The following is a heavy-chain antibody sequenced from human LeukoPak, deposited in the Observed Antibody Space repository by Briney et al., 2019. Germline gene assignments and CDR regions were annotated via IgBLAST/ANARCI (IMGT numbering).Heavy chain of an antibody. D-gene: IGHD3-10*01. CDR3: ARAVGGDGSGSL. CDR1: GDSISTYY. V-gene: IGHV4-59*01. J-gene: IGHJ4*02. CDR2: IYYRVTS. Sequence: SETLSLTCTVSGDSISTYYWSWIRQPPGKGLEWIGYIYYRVTSDYNPSLRSRVTMSVDMSTRQISLKLSSVTAADTAVYYCARAVGGDGSGSLWGPGTLVTVSS.